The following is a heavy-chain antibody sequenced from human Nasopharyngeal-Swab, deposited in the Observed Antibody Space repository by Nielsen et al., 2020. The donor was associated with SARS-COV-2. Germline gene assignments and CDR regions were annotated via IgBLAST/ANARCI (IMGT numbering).Heavy chain of an antibody. D-gene: IGHD2/OR15-2a*01. CDR2: ISGSSGTI. J-gene: IGHJ3*02. Sequence: GGSLRLSCAVSGFSGYGMNWVRQAPGKGLEWLSYISGSSGTIYYADSVKGRFTISRDNARNSVFLELNTLRADDSAVYYCTRKISFDMWGQGTKVTVSS. CDR3: TRKISFDM. V-gene: IGHV3-48*04. CDR1: GFSGYG.